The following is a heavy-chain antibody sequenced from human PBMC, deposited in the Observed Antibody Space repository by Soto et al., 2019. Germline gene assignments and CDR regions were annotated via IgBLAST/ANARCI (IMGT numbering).Heavy chain of an antibody. J-gene: IGHJ6*02. CDR3: ARAPAVRYFDWLLYWDYYYYGMDV. CDR1: GGTFSSYA. V-gene: IGHV1-69*06. Sequence: GASVKVSCKASGGTFSSYAISWVRQAPGQGLEWMGGISPIFGTANYAQKLQGRVTMTADTSTSTAYMELRSLRSDDTAVYYCARAPAVRYFDWLLYWDYYYYGMDVWGQGTTVTVSS. CDR2: ISPIFGTA. D-gene: IGHD3-9*01.